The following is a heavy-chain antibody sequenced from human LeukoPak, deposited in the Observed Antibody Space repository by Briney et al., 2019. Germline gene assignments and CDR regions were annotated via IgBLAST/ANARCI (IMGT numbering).Heavy chain of an antibody. CDR3: AESSGYYSSFDY. Sequence: GGSLRSPVQPLDSPSVATGCTGSAKLQGRGWWVSRINSDGNGTSYADSVKGRFTISRDNAKNTLYLQMNSLRAEDTAVYYCAESSGYYSSFDYWGQGTLVTVSS. CDR1: DSPSVATG. J-gene: IGHJ4*02. CDR2: INSDGNGT. D-gene: IGHD3-22*01. V-gene: IGHV3-74*01.